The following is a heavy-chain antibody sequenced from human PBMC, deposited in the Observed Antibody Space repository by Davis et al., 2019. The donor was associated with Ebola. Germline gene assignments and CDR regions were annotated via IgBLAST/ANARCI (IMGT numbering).Heavy chain of an antibody. CDR2: IYPGDSDT. CDR1: GYSFTSYW. D-gene: IGHD3-22*01. CDR3: ARIFGYYDSSGPLDY. Sequence: GESLKISCKGSGYSFTSYWIGWVRQMPGKGLEWMGIIYPGDSDTRYSPSFQGQATISADKSISTAYLQWSSLKASDTAMYYCARIFGYYDSSGPLDYWGQGTLVTVSS. V-gene: IGHV5-51*01. J-gene: IGHJ4*02.